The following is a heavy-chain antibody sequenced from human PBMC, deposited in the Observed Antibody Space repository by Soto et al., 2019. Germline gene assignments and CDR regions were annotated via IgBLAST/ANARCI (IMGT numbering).Heavy chain of an antibody. CDR2: IYYTGST. J-gene: IGHJ4*01. CDR3: ARTSTGCGYGDF. V-gene: IGHV4-61*01. Sequence: SETLSLTCSVAGDSVSRGSHSWTWTRQPPGKGLEFLGYIYYTGSTNYNPSLKSRVTISVDTSKNQISLMLTSVTAADTAVYYCARTSTGCGYGDFWGHGILVTVSS. D-gene: IGHD4-17*01. CDR1: GDSVSRGSHS.